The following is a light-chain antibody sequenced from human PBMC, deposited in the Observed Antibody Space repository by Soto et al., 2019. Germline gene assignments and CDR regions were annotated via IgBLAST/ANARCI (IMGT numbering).Light chain of an antibody. CDR1: HNINQW. V-gene: IGKV1-5*01. Sequence: DIQMTQSPSIMSASVGDRVTITCRASHNINQWLAWYQQKPGKAPKLLIYAASSLESGVPSRFGGSGSGTEFTLSISSLQPDDFAIYYCQEYNSYSGTFGPGTQVDIK. CDR3: QEYNSYSGT. J-gene: IGKJ1*01. CDR2: AAS.